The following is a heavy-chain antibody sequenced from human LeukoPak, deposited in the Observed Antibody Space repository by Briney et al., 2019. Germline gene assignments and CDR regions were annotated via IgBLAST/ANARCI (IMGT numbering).Heavy chain of an antibody. CDR3: AKDRTTAARIFDY. CDR2: IHNSDGTT. D-gene: IGHD6-6*01. CDR1: GFTFRNYA. J-gene: IGHJ4*02. Sequence: GGSLRLSCAASGFTFRNYAMSWVRQAPGRGLEWVSGIHNSDGTTYYTDSVKGRFTISRDNSKNMLYLQMNSLRAEDTAVYYCAKDRTTAARIFDYWGQGTLVTVSS. V-gene: IGHV3-23*01.